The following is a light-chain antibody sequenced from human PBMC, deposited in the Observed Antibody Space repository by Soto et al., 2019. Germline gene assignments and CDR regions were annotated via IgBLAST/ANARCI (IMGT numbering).Light chain of an antibody. CDR2: AAS. Sequence: EIVLTQSPGTLSLSPGGRATLSCRASQSITNNFLAWYQQKPGQAPRLLIYAASSRATGIPDRFSGSGSGTDFTLTISRLEPGDSAVYYCQQYGSSPRTFGQGTKLEIK. J-gene: IGKJ2*02. V-gene: IGKV3-20*01. CDR1: QSITNNF. CDR3: QQYGSSPRT.